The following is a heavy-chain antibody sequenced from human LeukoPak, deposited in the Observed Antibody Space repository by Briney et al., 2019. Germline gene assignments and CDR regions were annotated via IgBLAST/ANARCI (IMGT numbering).Heavy chain of an antibody. CDR1: GYTFTSYY. CDR2: INPSGGST. CDR3: AGGAGKDTAMVNPNFDY. J-gene: IGHJ4*02. V-gene: IGHV1-46*01. Sequence: RASVKVSCKASGYTFTSYYMHWVRQAPGQGLEWMGIINPSGGSTSYAQKFQGRVTMTRDTSTSTVYMELSSLRSEDTAVYYCAGGAGKDTAMVNPNFDYWGQGTLVTVSS. D-gene: IGHD5-18*01.